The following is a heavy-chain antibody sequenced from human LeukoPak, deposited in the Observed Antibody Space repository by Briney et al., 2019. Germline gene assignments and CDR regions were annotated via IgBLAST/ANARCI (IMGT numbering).Heavy chain of an antibody. Sequence: PGGSLRLSCAASGFTFSRDWMNWVRQAPGKGLEWVANIKQDGREKYYVDSVKGRFTISRDNAKNSLYLQMNSPRVEDTAVYYCARDYWGSSSYWGQGTLVTVSS. CDR3: ARDYWGSSSY. J-gene: IGHJ4*02. CDR2: IKQDGREK. CDR1: GFTFSRDW. D-gene: IGHD3-16*01. V-gene: IGHV3-7*01.